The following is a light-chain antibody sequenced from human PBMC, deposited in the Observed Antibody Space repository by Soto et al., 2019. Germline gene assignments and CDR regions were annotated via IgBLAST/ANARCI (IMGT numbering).Light chain of an antibody. J-gene: IGKJ4*01. V-gene: IGKV3-15*01. CDR1: QSVSSN. CDR3: QQYNNWPLT. CDR2: GAS. Sequence: EIVMTQSPATLSVSPAERSTLSCTASQSVSSNLAWYQQQPGQAPRLLIYGASTRATGFPARFSGSGSGTEFTLTISSLQSEDFAVYYCQQYNNWPLTFGGGTKVDIK.